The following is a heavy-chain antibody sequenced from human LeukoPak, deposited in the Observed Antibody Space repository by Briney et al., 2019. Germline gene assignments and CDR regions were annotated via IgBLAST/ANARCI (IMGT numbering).Heavy chain of an antibody. CDR3: ARAGSRYYDSSGYTDY. J-gene: IGHJ4*02. Sequence: GGSLRLSCAPSGFTFSSYAMHWVRQAPGKGLEWVAVISYDGSNKYYADSVKGRFTISRDNSKNTLYLQMNSLRAEDTAVYYCARAGSRYYDSSGYTDYWGQGTLVTVSS. D-gene: IGHD3-22*01. CDR1: GFTFSSYA. CDR2: ISYDGSNK. V-gene: IGHV3-30-3*01.